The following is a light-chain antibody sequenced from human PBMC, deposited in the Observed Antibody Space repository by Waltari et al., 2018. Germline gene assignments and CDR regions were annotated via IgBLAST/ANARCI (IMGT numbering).Light chain of an antibody. V-gene: IGKV4-1*01. CDR2: WAS. Sequence: DIVMTQSPDSLVVSMGDRDTINCRSSQSVLYSLKNKQDLAWFQQKPGQPPKLLIYWASTRESGVPDRFSGSGSGTDFTLTISSLQAEDVAVYYCQQYHTTPYAFGQGTKLEIK. CDR3: QQYHTTPYA. J-gene: IGKJ2*01. CDR1: QSVLYSLKNKQD.